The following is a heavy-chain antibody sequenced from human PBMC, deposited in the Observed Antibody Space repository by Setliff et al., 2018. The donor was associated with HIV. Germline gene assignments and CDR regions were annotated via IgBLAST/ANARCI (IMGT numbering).Heavy chain of an antibody. CDR1: NVSFNSYY. CDR3: ARTRDAHRRGLFHSRGSRNGRFDY. V-gene: IGHV4-4*07. CDR2: IYSSGST. Sequence: SETLSLTCTVSNVSFNSYYWSWIRHPAGRALEWIGRIYSSGSTNYNPSLNSRISISVDMSKNKFSLKLSSLPAADTAVYYCARTRDAHRRGLFHSRGSRNGRFDYWGQGTLVTVSS. J-gene: IGHJ4*02. D-gene: IGHD3-22*01.